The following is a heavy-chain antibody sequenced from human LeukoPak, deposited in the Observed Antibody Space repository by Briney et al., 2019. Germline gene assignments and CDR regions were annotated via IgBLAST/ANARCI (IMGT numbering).Heavy chain of an antibody. CDR2: IYTSGST. V-gene: IGHV4-4*07. J-gene: IGHJ5*02. CDR1: GGPISSYY. CDR3: ARGRGSGSYPNWFDP. D-gene: IGHD3-10*01. Sequence: PSETLSLTCTVSGGPISSYYWSWIRQPAGKGLEWIGRIYTSGSTNYNPSLKSRVTMSVDTSKNQFSLKLSSVTAADTAVYYCARGRGSGSYPNWFDPWGQGTLVTVSS.